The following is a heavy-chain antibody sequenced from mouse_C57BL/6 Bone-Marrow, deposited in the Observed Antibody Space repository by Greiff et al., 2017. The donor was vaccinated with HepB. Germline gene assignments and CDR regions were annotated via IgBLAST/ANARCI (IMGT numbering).Heavy chain of an antibody. J-gene: IGHJ3*01. CDR2: ISSGSSTI. D-gene: IGHD4-1*01. CDR1: GFTFSDYG. Sequence: EVMLVESGGGLVKPGGSLKLSCAASGFTFSDYGMHWVRQAPEKGLEWVAYISSGSSTIYYADTVKGRFTISRDNAKNTLFLQMTSLRSEDTAMYYCERELPAWFAYWGQGTLVTVSA. V-gene: IGHV5-17*01. CDR3: ERELPAWFAY.